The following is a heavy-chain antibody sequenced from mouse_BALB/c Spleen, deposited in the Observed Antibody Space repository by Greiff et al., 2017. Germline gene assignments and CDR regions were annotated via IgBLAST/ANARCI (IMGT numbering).Heavy chain of an antibody. Sequence: VQLQQSGPELVRPGVSVKISCKGSSYTFTDYAMHWVKQSHAKSLEWIGVISTYYGNTNYNQKFKGKATMTVDKSSSTAYMGLARLTSEDSAVYYCASGITRAMDYWGQGTSVTVSS. D-gene: IGHD2-4*01. CDR2: ISTYYGNT. V-gene: IGHV1-67*01. J-gene: IGHJ4*01. CDR3: ASGITRAMDY. CDR1: SYTFTDYA.